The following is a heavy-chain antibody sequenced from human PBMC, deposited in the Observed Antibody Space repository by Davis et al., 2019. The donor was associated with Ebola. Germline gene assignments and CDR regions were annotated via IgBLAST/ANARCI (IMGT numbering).Heavy chain of an antibody. V-gene: IGHV4-34*01. Sequence: PSETLSLTCAVYGGSFSGYYWSWIRQPPGKGLEWIGEINHSGSTNYNPSLKSRVTISVDTSKNQFSLKLSSVTAADTAVYYCARARLPRYYYYGMDVWGQGTTVTVSS. CDR1: GGSFSGYY. D-gene: IGHD4-11*01. CDR2: INHSGST. J-gene: IGHJ6*02. CDR3: ARARLPRYYYYGMDV.